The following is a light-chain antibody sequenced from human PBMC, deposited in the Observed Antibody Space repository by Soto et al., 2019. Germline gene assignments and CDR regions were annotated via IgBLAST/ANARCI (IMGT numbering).Light chain of an antibody. CDR3: CSYAGSGTWV. CDR2: EGS. J-gene: IGLJ3*02. V-gene: IGLV2-23*01. CDR1: SSDVGSYNL. Sequence: QSALTQPASVSGSPGQSITISCTGTSSDVGSYNLVSWCQQHPGKAPKLMIYEGSKRPSGVSNRFSGSESGNTASLTISGLQAEDEADYYCCSYAGSGTWVFGGGTKLTVL.